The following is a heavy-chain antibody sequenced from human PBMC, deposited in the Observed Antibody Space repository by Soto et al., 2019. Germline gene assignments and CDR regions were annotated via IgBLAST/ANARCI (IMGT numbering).Heavy chain of an antibody. V-gene: IGHV3-23*01. CDR2: ISGSGGTT. CDR3: AKDRRYSYGPGLDY. J-gene: IGHJ4*02. CDR1: GFTFSSYA. Sequence: EVQLLESGGGLVQPGGSLRVSCAASGFTFSSYAMSCVRQAPGKGLEWVSAISGSGGTTYYADSVKGRFTISRDNSKNTLYLQMRGLRADDTAVYYCAKDRRYSYGPGLDYWGQGTLVTVSS. D-gene: IGHD5-12*01.